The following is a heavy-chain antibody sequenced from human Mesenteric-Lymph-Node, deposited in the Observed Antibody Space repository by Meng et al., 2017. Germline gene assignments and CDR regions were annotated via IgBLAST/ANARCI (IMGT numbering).Heavy chain of an antibody. J-gene: IGHJ6*02. CDR2: ISYDGSNK. D-gene: IGHD6-19*01. Sequence: LSLTCAASGFTFSSYAMHWVRQAPGKGLEWVAVISYDGSNKYYADSVKGRFTISRDNSKNTLYLQMNSLRAEDTAVYYCARDVIKIAVAGTQESYYYYGMDVWGQGTTVTVSS. CDR1: GFTFSSYA. V-gene: IGHV3-30*04. CDR3: ARDVIKIAVAGTQESYYYYGMDV.